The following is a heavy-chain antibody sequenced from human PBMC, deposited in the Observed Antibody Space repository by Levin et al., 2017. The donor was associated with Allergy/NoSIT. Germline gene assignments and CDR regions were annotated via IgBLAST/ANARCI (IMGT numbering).Heavy chain of an antibody. CDR2: INSGSNSI. CDR3: ASGGGSYNY. D-gene: IGHD1-26*01. J-gene: IGHJ4*02. CDR1: GFTFSTYA. Sequence: SGGSLRLSCATSGFTFSTYAMNWVRQAPGKGLEWIASINSGSNSIKYADSVKGRFTISRDNAKKSLYLQMSSLRAEDSAVYFCASGGGSYNYWGQGTLVTVSS. V-gene: IGHV3-21*01.